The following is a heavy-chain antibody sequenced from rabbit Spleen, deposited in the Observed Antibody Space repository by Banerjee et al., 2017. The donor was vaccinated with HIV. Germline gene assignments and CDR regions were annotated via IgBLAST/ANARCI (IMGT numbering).Heavy chain of an antibody. CDR3: ARDLVGVIGWNFNL. D-gene: IGHD1-1*01. Sequence: QSLEESGGDLVKPGASLTLTCTASGFDFSSYYYMCWVRQAPGKGLEWIACIYTGSSGSIWYASWAKGRFTISKTSSTTVTLQMSSLTAADTATYFCARDLVGVIGWNFNLWGPGTLVTVS. J-gene: IGHJ4*01. CDR2: IYTGSSGSI. CDR1: GFDFSSYYY. V-gene: IGHV1S40*01.